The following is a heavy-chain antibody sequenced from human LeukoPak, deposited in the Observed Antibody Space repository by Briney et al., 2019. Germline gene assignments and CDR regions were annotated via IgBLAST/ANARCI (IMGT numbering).Heavy chain of an antibody. CDR3: ARDVSSSSWYVWFDP. CDR2: INPNSGGT. J-gene: IGHJ5*02. Sequence: GASVKVSCKASGYTFTGYYMHWVRQAPGQGLEWMGWINPNSGGTNYAQKFQGRVTMTRDTSISTAYMELSRLRSDDTAVYYCARDVSSSSWYVWFDPWGQETLVTVSS. CDR1: GYTFTGYY. V-gene: IGHV1-2*02. D-gene: IGHD6-13*01.